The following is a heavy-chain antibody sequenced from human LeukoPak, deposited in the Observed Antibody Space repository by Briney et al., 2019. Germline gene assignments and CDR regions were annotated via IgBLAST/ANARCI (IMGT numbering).Heavy chain of an antibody. CDR2: IAYSGST. Sequence: PSETLALTCTVSGGSISPYFWSWIRQPPGKGLEWIGYIAYSGSTNYNPSLKSRITISVDTSKNQFSLRLTSVTAADTAVHYCARDDYRGVTNFDPWGQGTLVTVSS. J-gene: IGHJ5*02. V-gene: IGHV4-59*01. CDR1: GGSISPYF. CDR3: ARDDYRGVTNFDP. D-gene: IGHD3-10*01.